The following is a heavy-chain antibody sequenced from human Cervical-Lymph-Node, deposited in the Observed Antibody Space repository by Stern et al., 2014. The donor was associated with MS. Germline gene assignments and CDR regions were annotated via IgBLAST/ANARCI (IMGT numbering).Heavy chain of an antibody. J-gene: IGHJ6*01. CDR1: GDTFTDYA. V-gene: IGHV1-69*06. CDR2: ITPIFGSA. Sequence: QVKLVQSGAEVKKPGSSVKVSCKASGDTFTDYAISWVRQAPGQGPEWMGGITPIFGSADYAQKFQGRLTITADRSTSTAYMDLSSLTSEDTAVYYCAREVGSLAMDVWGQGTTVIVSS. CDR3: AREVGSLAMDV. D-gene: IGHD1-1*01.